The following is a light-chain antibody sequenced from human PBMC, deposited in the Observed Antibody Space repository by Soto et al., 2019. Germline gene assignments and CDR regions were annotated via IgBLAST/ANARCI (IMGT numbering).Light chain of an antibody. CDR2: SNN. CDR1: SSNIGSNT. Sequence: SVLTQPPSASGTSGQRVTISCSGSSSNIGSNTVNWYQQLPGTAPKLVIYSNNQRPSGVPDRFSGSKSGTSASLAISGLQSEDEADYYCVAWDDSLNGYVVFGGGTKVTVL. J-gene: IGLJ2*01. V-gene: IGLV1-44*01. CDR3: VAWDDSLNGYVV.